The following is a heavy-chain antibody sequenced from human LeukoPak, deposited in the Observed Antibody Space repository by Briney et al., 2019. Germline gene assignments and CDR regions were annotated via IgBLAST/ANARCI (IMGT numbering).Heavy chain of an antibody. J-gene: IGHJ4*02. CDR3: AKALIRYYYDSSGYSAVDY. Sequence: GGSLRLSCAASGFTFSSYAMSWVRQAPGEGLEWVSAISGSGGSTYYADSVKGRFTISRDNSKNTLYLQMNSLRAEDTAVYYCAKALIRYYYDSSGYSAVDYWGQGTLVTVSS. CDR1: GFTFSSYA. CDR2: ISGSGGST. D-gene: IGHD3-22*01. V-gene: IGHV3-23*01.